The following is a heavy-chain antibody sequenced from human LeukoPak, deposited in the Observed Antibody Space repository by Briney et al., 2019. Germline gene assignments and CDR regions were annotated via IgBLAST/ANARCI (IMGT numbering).Heavy chain of an antibody. CDR3: AKGYGIQWALDN. CDR1: GFTFSSYG. J-gene: IGHJ4*02. D-gene: IGHD1-26*01. Sequence: GGSLRLSCAASGFTFSSYGMHWVRQAPGKGLEWAAFIHYDGSNKYYADSVKGRFTISRDNSKNTLYLQINSLRVEDTAVYYCAKGYGIQWALDNWGQGTLVTVSS. V-gene: IGHV3-30*02. CDR2: IHYDGSNK.